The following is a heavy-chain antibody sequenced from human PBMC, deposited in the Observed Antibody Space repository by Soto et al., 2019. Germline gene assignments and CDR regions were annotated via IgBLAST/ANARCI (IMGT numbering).Heavy chain of an antibody. CDR2: INHSGST. CDR3: ERGSSYYGSFMDV. CDR1: GGSFSGYY. J-gene: IGHJ6*02. D-gene: IGHD3-10*01. Sequence: SETLSLTCAVYGGSFSGYYWSWIRQPPGKGLEWIGEINHSGSTNYNPSLKSRVTISVDTSKNQFSLKLSSVTAADTAVYYCERGSSYYGSFMDVWGQGTTVTVSS. V-gene: IGHV4-34*01.